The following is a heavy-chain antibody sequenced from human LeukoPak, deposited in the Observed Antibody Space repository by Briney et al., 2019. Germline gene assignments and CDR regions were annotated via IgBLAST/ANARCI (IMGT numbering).Heavy chain of an antibody. CDR1: GFXFSSYG. Sequence: PGXXXXLSCAXSGFXFSSYGMHWVRQAPGKGMEWVSVICYDGINSYYAPSVKRRFTLSRDNSKTTLYLQMNSLRAEDTAVYYCAKSARMVSPAGYWGQGTLVTVSS. V-gene: IGHV3-33*06. CDR3: AKSARMVSPAGY. CDR2: ICYDGINS. D-gene: IGHD2-8*01. J-gene: IGHJ4*02.